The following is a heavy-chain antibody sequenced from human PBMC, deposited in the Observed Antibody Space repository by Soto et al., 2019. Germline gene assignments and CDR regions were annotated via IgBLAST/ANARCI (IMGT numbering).Heavy chain of an antibody. CDR3: PIVLRARADIYDGSGYSRQNWFEP. CDR2: IYPAAIT. Sequence: SETLSLTCAVYGGSFSDLSWSLIRQSPGKGLERIGEIYPAAITNYNPSLKTRVTMSLDAANNQFSLKLHSVIAADTAVYYWPIVLRARADIYDGSGYSRQNWFEPWGQGTVVTVSS. V-gene: IGHV4-34*01. D-gene: IGHD3-22*01. CDR1: GGSFSDLS. J-gene: IGHJ5*02.